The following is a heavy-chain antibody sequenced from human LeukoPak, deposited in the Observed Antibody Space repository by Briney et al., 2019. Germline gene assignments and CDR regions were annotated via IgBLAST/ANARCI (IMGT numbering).Heavy chain of an antibody. CDR3: AKDLDIVATIEDY. CDR2: IGGGGDGA. V-gene: IGHV3-23*01. J-gene: IGHJ4*02. Sequence: GGSLRLSCAASGFTFSHYAMRWVRQAPGKGLEWLSEIGGGGDGAYHADSVKGRFTISRDNSKNTLYLQMNSLRAEDTAVYYCAKDLDIVATIEDYWGQGTLVTVSS. D-gene: IGHD5-12*01. CDR1: GFTFSHYA.